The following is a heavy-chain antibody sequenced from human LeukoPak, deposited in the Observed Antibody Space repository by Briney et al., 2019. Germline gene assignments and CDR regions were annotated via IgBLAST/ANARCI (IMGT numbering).Heavy chain of an antibody. J-gene: IGHJ3*01. Sequence: GSLKLSCAASGFTFSGSAMHWVRQASGKGLEWIGRIRSKANSYATAYAASVKGRFTISRDDSKKTAYLQMNSLKTEDTAVYYCASWDYGDSETFDFWGQGTMVTVSS. CDR1: GFTFSGSA. CDR3: ASWDYGDSETFDF. D-gene: IGHD4-17*01. CDR2: IRSKANSYAT. V-gene: IGHV3-73*01.